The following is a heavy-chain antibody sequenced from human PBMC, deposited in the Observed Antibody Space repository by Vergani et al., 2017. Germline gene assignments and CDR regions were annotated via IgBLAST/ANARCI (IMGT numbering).Heavy chain of an antibody. Sequence: QVQLVQSGAEVKKPGASVKVSCKASGYTFTSYGISWVRQAPGQGLEWMGWISAYNGNTNYAQKLQGRVTMTTDTSTSTAYMALRSLRSDDTAVYYCARAPQQAQKKNIVVVPVDYWGQGTLVTVSS. CDR1: GYTFTSYG. D-gene: IGHD2-2*01. CDR3: ARAPQQAQKKNIVVVPVDY. CDR2: ISAYNGNT. V-gene: IGHV1-18*01. J-gene: IGHJ4*02.